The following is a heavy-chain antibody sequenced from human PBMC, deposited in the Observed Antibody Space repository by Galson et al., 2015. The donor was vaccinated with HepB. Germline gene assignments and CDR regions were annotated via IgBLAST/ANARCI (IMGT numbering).Heavy chain of an antibody. CDR3: ARDATTVTTHPGDFDL. V-gene: IGHV3-33*01. CDR1: GFTFSSYG. J-gene: IGHJ2*01. Sequence: SLRLSCAASGFTFSSYGMHWVRQAPGKGPEWVAVIWYDGSNEYYADSVKGRFTISRDNSKNTLYLQMNSLRAEDTAVYYCARDATTVTTHPGDFDLWGRGTLVTVSS. D-gene: IGHD4-17*01. CDR2: IWYDGSNE.